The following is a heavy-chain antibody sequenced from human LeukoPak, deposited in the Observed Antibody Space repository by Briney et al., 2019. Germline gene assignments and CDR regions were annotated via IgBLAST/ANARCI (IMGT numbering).Heavy chain of an antibody. V-gene: IGHV3-66*02. CDR2: IHSGGST. Sequence: PGGSLRLSCVASGFPVNSTYMNWVRQAPGKGLEWVSVIHSGGSTYYADSVKGRFTISRDTSKNMLYLQMNSLRLEDTALYYCARDKKRNSYGHNYYGMDVWGQGTTVTVSS. D-gene: IGHD5-18*01. CDR3: ARDKKRNSYGHNYYGMDV. CDR1: GFPVNSTY. J-gene: IGHJ6*02.